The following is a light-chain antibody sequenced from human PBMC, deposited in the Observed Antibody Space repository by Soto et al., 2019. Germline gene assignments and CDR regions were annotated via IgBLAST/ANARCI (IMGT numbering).Light chain of an antibody. V-gene: IGKV3-15*01. Sequence: EIVMTQSPATLSVSPGERVTFSCRASQSVNNKLAWYQHKPGQSPRLLINVASTRATAVPARFSGSGSGTEFTLTISSLQPEDFALYYCQQYNSWPPTFGQGTKVEIK. CDR3: QQYNSWPPT. CDR1: QSVNNK. CDR2: VAS. J-gene: IGKJ1*01.